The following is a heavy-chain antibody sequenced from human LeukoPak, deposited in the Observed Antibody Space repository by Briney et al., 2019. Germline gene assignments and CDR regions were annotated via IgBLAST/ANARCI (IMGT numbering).Heavy chain of an antibody. Sequence: SETLSLTCTVSGGSISSSSYYWGWIRQPPGKGLEWIGSIYYSGSTYYNPSLKSRVTISVDTSKNKFSLKLSSVTAADTAVYYCARHGSVAYYDILTGYGARGYFDYWGQGTLVTVPS. CDR2: IYYSGST. D-gene: IGHD3-9*01. CDR3: ARHGSVAYYDILTGYGARGYFDY. CDR1: GGSISSSSYY. J-gene: IGHJ4*02. V-gene: IGHV4-39*01.